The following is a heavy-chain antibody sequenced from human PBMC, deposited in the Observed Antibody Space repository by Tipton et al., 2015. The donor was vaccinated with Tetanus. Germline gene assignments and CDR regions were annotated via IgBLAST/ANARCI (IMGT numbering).Heavy chain of an antibody. V-gene: IGHV4-31*02. J-gene: IGHJ4*02. CDR3: ARVRVGPTLFDY. D-gene: IGHD1-26*01. CDR1: GGSISSGGYY. Sequence: LRLSCPVSGGSISSGGYYWSWIRQHPGKGLEWIGYIYYSGSTYYNPSLKSRVTISVDTSKNQFSLKLSSVTAADTAGYYCARVRVGPTLFDYWGQGPLVTVPS. CDR2: IYYSGST.